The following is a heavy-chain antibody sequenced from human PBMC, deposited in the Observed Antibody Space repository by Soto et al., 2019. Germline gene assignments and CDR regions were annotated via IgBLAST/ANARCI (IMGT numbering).Heavy chain of an antibody. Sequence: QVQLVQSGAEVKKPGASVKVSCKASGYTFTSYDINWVRQATGQGLEWMGWMNPNSGNTGYAQKFQGRVTMTRNTSISTAYLQLSSLRSEDTAVYYCARATAAMVRDYYMDVWGKGTTVTASS. D-gene: IGHD3-10*01. CDR2: MNPNSGNT. CDR3: ARATAAMVRDYYMDV. V-gene: IGHV1-8*01. J-gene: IGHJ6*03. CDR1: GYTFTSYD.